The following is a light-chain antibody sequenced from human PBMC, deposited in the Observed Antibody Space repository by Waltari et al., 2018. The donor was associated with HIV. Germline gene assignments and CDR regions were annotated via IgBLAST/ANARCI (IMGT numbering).Light chain of an antibody. J-gene: IGLJ2*01. CDR1: SSNIGGYNY. Sequence: QSALTQPASVSGSPGQSITISCTGTSSNIGGYNYVSWYQQHPGKAPKLIFYDCNNRPSGVSTRFSVSKSDYTASLTISGLQAEDEADYYCSSYTTSSTLIFGGGTKLTVL. CDR2: DCN. V-gene: IGLV2-14*03. CDR3: SSYTTSSTLI.